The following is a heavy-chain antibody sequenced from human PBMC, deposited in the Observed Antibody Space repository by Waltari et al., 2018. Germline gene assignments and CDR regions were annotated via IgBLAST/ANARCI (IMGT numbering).Heavy chain of an antibody. J-gene: IGHJ4*02. V-gene: IGHV2-5*02. CDR1: GFSLSTTGVA. CDR2: IYWDDDK. CDR3: AHRRKFVGIWYSFNY. Sequence: QLTLNESGPTLVKPTQTFTLTCTFSGFSLSTTGVAVGWFCQPPGKALEWLAHIYWDDDKHYSPSLKSRLTITEDTSRNQVVLTMTTMSPVDSGTYFCAHRRKFVGIWYSFNYWGQGTLVTVSS. D-gene: IGHD6-13*01.